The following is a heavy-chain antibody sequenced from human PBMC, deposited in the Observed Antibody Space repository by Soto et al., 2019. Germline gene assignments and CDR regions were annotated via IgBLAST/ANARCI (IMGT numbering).Heavy chain of an antibody. V-gene: IGHV5-51*01. Sequence: PVESLTISCKVSGYSFTSYWIVWVLQMPGKGLEWMGIIYPGDSDTRYSPSFQGQVTISADKSISTAYLQWSSLKASDTAMYYCARLPVGDTIHGMDVWGQGTTVTVSS. CDR3: ARLPVGDTIHGMDV. CDR1: GYSFTSYW. J-gene: IGHJ6*01. CDR2: IYPGDSDT. D-gene: IGHD1-26*01.